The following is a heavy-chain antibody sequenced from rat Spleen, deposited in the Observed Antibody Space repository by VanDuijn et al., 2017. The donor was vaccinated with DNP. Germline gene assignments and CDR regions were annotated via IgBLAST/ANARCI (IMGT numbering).Heavy chain of an antibody. Sequence: EVQLVESGGGLVQPGRSLKLSCAASGFTFSDYNMAWVRQAPKKGLEWVATISYDGSSTYYRDSVKGRFTISRDNAKSTLYLQMDSLRSEDTATYYCARRRSLFDYWGQGVMVTVSS. J-gene: IGHJ2*01. CDR2: ISYDGSST. CDR1: GFTFSDYN. V-gene: IGHV5-7*01. D-gene: IGHD3-8*01. CDR3: ARRRSLFDY.